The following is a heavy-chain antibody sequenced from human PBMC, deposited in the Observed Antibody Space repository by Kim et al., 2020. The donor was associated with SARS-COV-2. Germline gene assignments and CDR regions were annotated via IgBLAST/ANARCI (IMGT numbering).Heavy chain of an antibody. D-gene: IGHD6-19*01. CDR3: AKHSAVAGTLLDY. CDR2: ISGNGGKT. V-gene: IGHV3-23*01. Sequence: GGSLRLSCAASGFTFSSFPMSWVRQTPGKGLEWVSAISGNGGKTYYADSVKGRFTISRDNSKNTLYLQMNSLRAEDTAIYFCAKHSAVAGTLLDYWGQGT. J-gene: IGHJ4*02. CDR1: GFTFSSFP.